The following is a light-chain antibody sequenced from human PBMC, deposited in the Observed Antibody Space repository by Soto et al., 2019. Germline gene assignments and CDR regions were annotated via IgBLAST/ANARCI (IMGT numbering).Light chain of an antibody. CDR1: GSDIGAYNY. J-gene: IGLJ1*01. CDR3: SSFTTSYFYV. CDR2: GVT. V-gene: IGLV2-14*01. Sequence: QSVLAQPASVSGSPGQSITISCTGSGSDIGAYNYVSCYQQHPGKAPKRLIHGVTRRPSGVSSRFSASKSAYTASLTISGLQAEDEANYYCSSFTTSYFYVFGPGTKVTVL.